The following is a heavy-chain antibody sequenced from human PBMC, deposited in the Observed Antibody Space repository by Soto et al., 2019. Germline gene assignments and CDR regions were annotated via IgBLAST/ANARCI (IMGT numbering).Heavy chain of an antibody. D-gene: IGHD2-15*01. CDR2: INPNSGGT. Sequence: QVQLVQSGAEVKKPGASVKVSCKASGYTLTGYYMHWVRQAPGQGLEWMGWINPNSGGTNYAQKFQAWVTKPGDTAISTAYRGLSRRRSDDTAVYYCARENGLVGCSGGSCYSVRRWYFDLWGRGTLVTVSS. CDR3: ARENGLVGCSGGSCYSVRRWYFDL. CDR1: GYTLTGYY. J-gene: IGHJ2*01. V-gene: IGHV1-2*04.